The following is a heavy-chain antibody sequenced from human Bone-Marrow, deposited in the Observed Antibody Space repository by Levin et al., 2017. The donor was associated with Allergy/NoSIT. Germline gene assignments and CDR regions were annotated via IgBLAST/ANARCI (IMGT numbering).Heavy chain of an antibody. J-gene: IGHJ1*01. CDR2: ISHGGST. D-gene: IGHD3-10*01. CDR3: ATYYYGSGSKFQP. CDR1: GGPFSGYY. Sequence: GSLRLSCAVYGGPFSGYYWSWIRQPPGKGLEWIGEISHGGSTNYNPSLKSRVTISVDTPKNQFSLKLKSVTAADTAVYYCATYYYGSGSKFQPWGQGTLVTVSS. V-gene: IGHV4-34*01.